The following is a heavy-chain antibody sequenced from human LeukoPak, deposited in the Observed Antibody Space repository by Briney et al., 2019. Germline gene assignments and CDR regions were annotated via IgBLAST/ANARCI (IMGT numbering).Heavy chain of an antibody. CDR1: GFTFSSHT. V-gene: IGHV3-21*01. CDR2: TSSSSTYI. CDR3: ARVGGSGSYFSDY. D-gene: IGHD3-10*01. Sequence: GGSLRLSCAASGFTFSSHTMNWVRQAPGKGLEWVSSTSSSSTYIYCADSLKGRFTISRDNAKNSLFLQMNSLRAEDTAVYYCARVGGSGSYFSDYWGQGTLVTVSS. J-gene: IGHJ4*02.